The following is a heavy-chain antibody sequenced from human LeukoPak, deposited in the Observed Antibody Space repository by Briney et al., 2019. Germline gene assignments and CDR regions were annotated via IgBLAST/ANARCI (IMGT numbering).Heavy chain of an antibody. J-gene: IGHJ4*02. CDR3: ARVLWFGGYYFDL. CDR2: IYHSGNS. CDR1: GYSISSGYY. V-gene: IGHV4-38-2*01. D-gene: IGHD3-10*01. Sequence: PETLSLTWAVSGYSISSGYYWGCIRQPPGKGLEWIGSIYHSGNSYYNPSLKRRVTISVDTSKNQFSLKLSSVTAADTAVYSCARVLWFGGYYFDLWGQGTLVTVSS.